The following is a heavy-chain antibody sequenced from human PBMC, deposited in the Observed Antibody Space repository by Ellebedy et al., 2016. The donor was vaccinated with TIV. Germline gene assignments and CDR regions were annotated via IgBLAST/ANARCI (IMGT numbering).Heavy chain of an antibody. V-gene: IGHV3-30*12. CDR2: NKFDGTTK. CDR1: GFTSNLYG. CDR3: ARDRVDYSKTIWAFDV. Sequence: GGSLRLSCVGSGFTSNLYGMHWVRQAPGKGLEWVAFNKFDGTTKYYADSVKGRFTISRDSSKNTVYLQMNSLRVEDTAMYYCARDRVDYSKTIWAFDVWGQGTTVTVTS. J-gene: IGHJ3*01. D-gene: IGHD4-11*01.